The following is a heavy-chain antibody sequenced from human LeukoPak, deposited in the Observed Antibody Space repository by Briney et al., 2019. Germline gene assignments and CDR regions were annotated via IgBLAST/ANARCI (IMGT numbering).Heavy chain of an antibody. J-gene: IGHJ6*02. CDR2: IYHSGST. CDR1: GGSISSSNW. Sequence: SGTLSHTCAVSGGSISSSNWWSWVRQPPGKGLEWIGEIYHSGSTNYNPSLKSPVTISVDKSKNQFSLKLSSVTAADTAVYYCASHYGDYYYYYGMDVWGQGTTVTVSS. CDR3: ASHYGDYYYYYGMDV. D-gene: IGHD4-17*01. V-gene: IGHV4-4*02.